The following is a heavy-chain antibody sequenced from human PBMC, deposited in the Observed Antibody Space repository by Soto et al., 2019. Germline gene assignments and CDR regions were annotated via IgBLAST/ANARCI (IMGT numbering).Heavy chain of an antibody. D-gene: IGHD3-10*01. CDR2: VSIGGST. CDR1: GFTFSSYA. V-gene: IGHV3-23*01. CDR3: AKLRGAGAHFDY. J-gene: IGHJ4*02. Sequence: EVQLLESGGGLVQPEGSLRLSCAASGFTFSSYAMGWVRQGPGKGLEWVAVVSIGGSTHYTDSVRGRFTISRANSKNTLSLQMNSLTAEDTAVYFCAKLRGAGAHFDYWGQGALVTVSS.